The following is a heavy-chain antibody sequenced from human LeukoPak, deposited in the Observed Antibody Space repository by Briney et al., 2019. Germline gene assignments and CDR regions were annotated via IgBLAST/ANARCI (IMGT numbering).Heavy chain of an antibody. D-gene: IGHD2-15*01. Sequence: GGSLRLSCAASGFIFSSNWMHWVRQAPGKGLVWVSRINEDGSTTNHADVVKGRFTMSRDNVKNTLYLQMNSLRVEDTAVYYCARDPRNVGLAPWGQGTLVTVSS. V-gene: IGHV3-74*01. CDR1: GFIFSSNW. CDR3: ARDPRNVGLAP. CDR2: INEDGSTT. J-gene: IGHJ5*02.